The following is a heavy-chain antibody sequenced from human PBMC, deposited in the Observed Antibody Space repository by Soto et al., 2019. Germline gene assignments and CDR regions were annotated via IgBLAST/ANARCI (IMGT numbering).Heavy chain of an antibody. D-gene: IGHD3-10*01. J-gene: IGHJ4*01. CDR3: TKKVNSGPGSQYFDY. CDR1: GFTFSSYS. Sequence: GGSLRLSCAASGFTFSSYSMSWVRQAPGKGLEWVSGFRTSGDGGTTYYADSVKGRFTISRDNSKNMLFLQMNSLRAEDTAIYYCTKKVNSGPGSQYFDYWGQGTLVTVSS. CDR2: FRTSGDGGTT. V-gene: IGHV3-23*01.